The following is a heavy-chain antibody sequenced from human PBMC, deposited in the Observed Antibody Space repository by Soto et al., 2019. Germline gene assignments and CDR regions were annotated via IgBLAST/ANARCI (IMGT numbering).Heavy chain of an antibody. D-gene: IGHD2-15*01. Sequence: PSETLSLTCDVSGGSISSPNWWIWARQSPGKGLEWIGEIFHTGSTNYNPSLKSRVTISLDKSTNQFSLKLTSVTAADTAVHFCAREQICNVARCSNWFDPWGQGTLVTVSS. J-gene: IGHJ5*02. CDR1: GGSISSPNW. CDR2: IFHTGST. CDR3: AREQICNVARCSNWFDP. V-gene: IGHV4-4*02.